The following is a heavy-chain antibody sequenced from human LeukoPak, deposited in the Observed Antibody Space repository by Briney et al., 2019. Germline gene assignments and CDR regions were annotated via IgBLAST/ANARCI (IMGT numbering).Heavy chain of an antibody. D-gene: IGHD3-22*01. J-gene: IGHJ3*02. V-gene: IGHV3-23*01. Sequence: GGSLRLSCAASGFTFSSYAMSWVRQAPGKGLEWVSAISGSGGSTYYADSVKGRFTISRDNSKNTLYLQMKSLRAADTAVYYGARAVRTYDSSGDYLDAFDIWGQGTMVTVSS. CDR3: ARAVRTYDSSGDYLDAFDI. CDR2: ISGSGGST. CDR1: GFTFSSYA.